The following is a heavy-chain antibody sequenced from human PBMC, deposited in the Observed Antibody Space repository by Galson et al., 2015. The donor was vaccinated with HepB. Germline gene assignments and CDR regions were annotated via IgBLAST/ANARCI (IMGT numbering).Heavy chain of an antibody. Sequence: SCKASGGTFSSYTISWVRQAPGQGLEWMGRIIPILGIANYAQKFQGRVTITADKSTSTAYMELSSLRSEDTAVYYCASGDHCSSTSCYMTASDYWGQGTLVTVSS. CDR2: IIPILGIA. CDR1: GGTFSSYT. CDR3: ASGDHCSSTSCYMTASDY. D-gene: IGHD2-2*02. V-gene: IGHV1-69*02. J-gene: IGHJ4*02.